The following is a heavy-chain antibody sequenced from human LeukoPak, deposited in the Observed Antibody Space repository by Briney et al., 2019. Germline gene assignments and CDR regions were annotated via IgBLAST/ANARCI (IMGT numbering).Heavy chain of an antibody. J-gene: IGHJ4*02. CDR1: GFTFSSYA. CDR3: AKDGASSGWYTRSPLGGHFDY. D-gene: IGHD6-19*01. Sequence: GGSLRLSCAASGFTFSSYAMSWVRQAPGKGLEWVSAISGSGGSTYYADSVKGRFTISRDNSKNTLYLQMNSLRAEDTAVYYCAKDGASSGWYTRSPLGGHFDYWGQGTLVTVSS. V-gene: IGHV3-23*01. CDR2: ISGSGGST.